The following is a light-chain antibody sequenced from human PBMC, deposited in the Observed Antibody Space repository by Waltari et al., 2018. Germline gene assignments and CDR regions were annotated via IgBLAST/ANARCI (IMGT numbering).Light chain of an antibody. J-gene: IGLJ2*01. CDR1: SGDVGGYDY. Sequence: QSALTQPASVSASPGPSLTISCTGTSGDVGGYDYVSWYQQHPGKAPQLIIYDVNKRPSGVSHRFSASKSGNTASLTIFGLQAEDEADYYCISYTSTTTYVVVGGGTKLTVL. CDR3: ISYTSTTTYVV. CDR2: DVN. V-gene: IGLV2-14*03.